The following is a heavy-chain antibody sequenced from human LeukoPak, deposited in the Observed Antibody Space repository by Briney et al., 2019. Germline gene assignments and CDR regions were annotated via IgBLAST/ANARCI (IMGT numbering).Heavy chain of an antibody. CDR2: IYTSGST. D-gene: IGHD3-22*01. CDR1: GGSISSGSYY. V-gene: IGHV4-61*02. Sequence: PSETLSLTCTVSGGSISSGSYYWSWIRQPAGKGLEWIGRIYTSGSTNYNPSLKSRVTTSVDTSKNQFSLKLSSVTAADTAVYYCARGKGAYDSSGYWGYYFDYWGQGTLVTVSS. J-gene: IGHJ4*02. CDR3: ARGKGAYDSSGYWGYYFDY.